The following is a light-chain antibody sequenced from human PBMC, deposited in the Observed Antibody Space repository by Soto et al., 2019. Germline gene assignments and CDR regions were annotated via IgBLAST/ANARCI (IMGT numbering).Light chain of an antibody. Sequence: DIVLTQSPATLSLSPGERATLSCRASQSISSYLAWYQQSPGQAPRLLIYDASNRATGIPARFSGSGSGTGFTLTISSLEPEDFAVYYCQQRSNWPLTFGGGTKVDI. CDR3: QQRSNWPLT. V-gene: IGKV3-11*01. CDR1: QSISSY. CDR2: DAS. J-gene: IGKJ4*01.